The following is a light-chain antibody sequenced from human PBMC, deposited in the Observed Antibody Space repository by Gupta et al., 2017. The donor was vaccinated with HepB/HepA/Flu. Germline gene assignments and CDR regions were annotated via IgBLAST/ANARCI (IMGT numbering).Light chain of an antibody. CDR2: AAS. CDR3: QQSYSTPRT. V-gene: IGKV1-39*01. Sequence: DIQMTQSPSSLSASVGDTVTITCRASQSISSYLNWNQQKPGKAPKLLIYAASSLQSGVPSRFSGSGSGTDFTLTISSLQPADFATYYCQQSYSTPRTFGQGTXVEIK. CDR1: QSISSY. J-gene: IGKJ1*01.